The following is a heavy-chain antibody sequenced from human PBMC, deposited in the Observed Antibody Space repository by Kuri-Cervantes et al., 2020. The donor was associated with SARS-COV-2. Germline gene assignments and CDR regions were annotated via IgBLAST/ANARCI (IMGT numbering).Heavy chain of an antibody. CDR1: GYTLTELS. J-gene: IGHJ3*01. D-gene: IGHD4-17*01. CDR2: FDPEDGET. CDR3: ANWPPYGDYAEYAFDV. Sequence: ASVKVSCKVSGYTLTELSMHWVRQAPGKGLEWMGGFDPEDGETIYAQKFQGRVTMTEDTSTDTAYMELSSLRSEDTAVYYCANWPPYGDYAEYAFDVWGQGTMVTVSS. V-gene: IGHV1-24*01.